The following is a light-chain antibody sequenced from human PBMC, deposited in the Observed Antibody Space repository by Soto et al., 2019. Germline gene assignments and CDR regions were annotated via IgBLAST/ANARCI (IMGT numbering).Light chain of an antibody. CDR1: QSVSSSY. CDR3: QQYGSSALT. V-gene: IGKV3-20*01. Sequence: EIVLTQSPGTLSLSPGEGATLSCRASQSVSSSYLAWYQQKPGQAPRLLIYGASSRATGIPDRFSGSGSGTDFNLTISRLEPDYFAVYYCQQYGSSALTFGGGTKVEIK. CDR2: GAS. J-gene: IGKJ4*01.